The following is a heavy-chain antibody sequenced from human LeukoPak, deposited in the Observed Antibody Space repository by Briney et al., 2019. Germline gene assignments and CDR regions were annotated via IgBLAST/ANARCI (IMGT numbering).Heavy chain of an antibody. Sequence: GGSLRLSCAASGFTFSSYSMNWVRQAPGKGLEWVSFISSSSSTIYYADSVKGRFTISRDNSKNTLYLQMNSLRAEDTAVYYCAKDRDWNYVFDYWGQGTLVTVSS. J-gene: IGHJ4*02. CDR1: GFTFSSYS. D-gene: IGHD1-7*01. V-gene: IGHV3-48*01. CDR2: ISSSSSTI. CDR3: AKDRDWNYVFDY.